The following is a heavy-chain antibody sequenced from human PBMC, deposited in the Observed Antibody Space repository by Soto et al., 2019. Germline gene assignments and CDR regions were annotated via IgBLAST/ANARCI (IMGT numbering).Heavy chain of an antibody. D-gene: IGHD1-26*01. CDR3: ARAIVGPTTTGWLDP. CDR1: GGAFSRYA. V-gene: IGHV1-69*13. J-gene: IGHJ5*02. CDR2: IIPIFGTA. Sequence: SVKVSCKASGGAFSRYAISWVRQAPGQGLEWMGGIIPIFGTANYEQKFQGRVTITADESTSTAYMELSSLRFEDTDVYYCARAIVGPTTTGWLDPWGKGTLVTVSS.